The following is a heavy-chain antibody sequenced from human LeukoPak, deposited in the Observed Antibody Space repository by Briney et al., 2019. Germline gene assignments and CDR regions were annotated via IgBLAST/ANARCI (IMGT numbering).Heavy chain of an antibody. D-gene: IGHD2-21*01. CDR2: ISGSGGST. Sequence: PGGSLRLSCAASGFTFSSYGMHWVRQAPGKGLEWVSAISGSGGSTYYADSVKGRFTISRDNSKNTLYLQMNSLRAEDTAVYYCAKHQYCGGDCYPYYYYYMDVWGKGTTVTVSS. J-gene: IGHJ6*03. CDR3: AKHQYCGGDCYPYYYYYMDV. CDR1: GFTFSSYG. V-gene: IGHV3-23*01.